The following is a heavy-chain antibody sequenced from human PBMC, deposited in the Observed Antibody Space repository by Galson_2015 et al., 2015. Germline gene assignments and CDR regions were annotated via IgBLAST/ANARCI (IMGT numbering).Heavy chain of an antibody. V-gene: IGHV3-48*03. CDR3: ARARNDYGWYFDS. Sequence: SLRLSCAASGFTFRSFEMTWVRQAPGKGLEWISYVDSSGDTVNHADSVKGRFTISRDNTKNSLFLHMNRLRVEDAAVYYCARARNDYGWYFDSWGQGTLVTVSS. D-gene: IGHD4-17*01. CDR1: GFTFRSFE. J-gene: IGHJ4*02. CDR2: VDSSGDTV.